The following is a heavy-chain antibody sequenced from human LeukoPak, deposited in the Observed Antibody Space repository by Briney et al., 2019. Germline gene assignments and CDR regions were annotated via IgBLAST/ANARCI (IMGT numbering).Heavy chain of an antibody. CDR1: EFTVSSNS. Sequence: GGSLRLSCAASEFTVSSNSMSWVRQAPGKGLEWVSVIYSGGRPYYADSVKDRFTISRDNSKNTLYLQMNSLRAEDTAVYYCARARAGYSSSGYAAFDIWGQGTMVTVSS. D-gene: IGHD6-13*01. CDR3: ARARAGYSSSGYAAFDI. J-gene: IGHJ3*02. V-gene: IGHV3-66*01. CDR2: IYSGGRP.